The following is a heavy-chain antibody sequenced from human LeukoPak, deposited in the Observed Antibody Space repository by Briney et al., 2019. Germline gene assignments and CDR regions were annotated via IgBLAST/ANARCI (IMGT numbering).Heavy chain of an antibody. V-gene: IGHV3-20*04. D-gene: IGHD3-16*01. Sequence: GGSLRLSCEASGFIFDDYGMSWVRQAPGKGLEWVAGMNWNGGTAGYADSVKGRFTISRDNAKNSLYLQMNSLRAEDTAVYYCAVTLTRGYFDYWGQGTLVTVSS. CDR2: MNWNGGTA. CDR3: AVTLTRGYFDY. J-gene: IGHJ4*02. CDR1: GFIFDDYG.